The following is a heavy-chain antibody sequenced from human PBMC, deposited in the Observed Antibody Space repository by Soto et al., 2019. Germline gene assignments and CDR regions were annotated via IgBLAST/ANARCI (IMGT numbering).Heavy chain of an antibody. Sequence: ASVKVSCKASGYTFTRYGISWVRQAPGQGLEWMGWISGYNGDANYAQRFQGRVSMTIDTSTTTAYMELRTLTPDDTAVYYCAKNGQPPYYYYGLDVWGQGTTVTVSS. CDR3: AKNGQPPYYYYGLDV. D-gene: IGHD2-8*01. CDR2: ISGYNGDA. CDR1: GYTFTRYG. J-gene: IGHJ6*02. V-gene: IGHV1-18*01.